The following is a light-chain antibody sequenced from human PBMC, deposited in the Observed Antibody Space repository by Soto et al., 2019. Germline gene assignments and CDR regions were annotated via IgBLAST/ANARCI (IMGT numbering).Light chain of an antibody. CDR2: EVS. Sequence: QSVLTQPASVSGSPGQSITISCTGTSIDVGGYNYVSWYQQHPGKAPKLMIYEVSNRPSGVSNRFSGSKSGNTASLPISGLQAEDEADYYCSSYTSSSTYVFGPGTKVTVL. V-gene: IGLV2-14*01. J-gene: IGLJ1*01. CDR1: SIDVGGYNY. CDR3: SSYTSSSTYV.